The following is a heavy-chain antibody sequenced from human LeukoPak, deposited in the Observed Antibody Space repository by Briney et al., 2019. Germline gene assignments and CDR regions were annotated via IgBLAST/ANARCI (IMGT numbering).Heavy chain of an antibody. V-gene: IGHV1-18*01. CDR3: ARDSLPNYGDYNWFDP. CDR2: ISAYNGNT. J-gene: IGHJ5*02. Sequence: GASVKVSCKASGYTFTSYGISWVRQAPGQGLEWMGWISAYNGNTNYAQKLQGRVTMTTDTSTSTAYMELRSLRSDDTAVYYCARDSLPNYGDYNWFDPWGQGTLVTVSS. CDR1: GYTFTSYG. D-gene: IGHD4-17*01.